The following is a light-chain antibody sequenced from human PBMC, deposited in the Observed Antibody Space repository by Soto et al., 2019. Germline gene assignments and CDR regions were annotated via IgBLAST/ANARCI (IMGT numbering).Light chain of an antibody. CDR1: QSLISSQ. CDR2: GAS. CDR3: QQYGSSPPIT. J-gene: IGKJ5*01. V-gene: IGKV3-20*01. Sequence: EIVLTQSPGTLSLSPGERATLSCRASQSLISSQLAWYQQKPGQAPRLLIHGASNRATGIPDRFSGSGSGTDFTLTISRLEPEDFAVYYCQQYGSSPPITFGQGTRLEIK.